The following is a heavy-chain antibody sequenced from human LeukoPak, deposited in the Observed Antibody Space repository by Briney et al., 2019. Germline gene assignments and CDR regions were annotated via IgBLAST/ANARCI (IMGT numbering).Heavy chain of an antibody. Sequence: SVKVSCKASGGTFSSYAISWVRQAPGQGLEWMGGIIPIFGTANYAQKFQGRVTITADESTSTAYMELSSLRSEDTAVYCCARGRSGWDYYYYYGMDVWGQGTTVTVSS. J-gene: IGHJ6*02. CDR2: IIPIFGTA. CDR3: ARGRSGWDYYYYYGMDV. CDR1: GGTFSSYA. D-gene: IGHD6-19*01. V-gene: IGHV1-69*13.